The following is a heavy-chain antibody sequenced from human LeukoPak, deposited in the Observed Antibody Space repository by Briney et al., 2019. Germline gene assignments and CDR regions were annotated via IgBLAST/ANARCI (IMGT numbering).Heavy chain of an antibody. J-gene: IGHJ4*02. CDR2: IYYSGST. CDR1: GGSISSYY. D-gene: IGHD2-15*01. CDR3: ARHRGSRTLYYFDY. Sequence: PSETLSLTCTVSGGSISSYYWSWIRQPPGKGLEWIGYIYYSGSTNYNPSLKSRVTISVDTSKNQFSLKLSSVTAADTAVYYCARHRGSRTLYYFDYWGQGTLVTVSS. V-gene: IGHV4-59*08.